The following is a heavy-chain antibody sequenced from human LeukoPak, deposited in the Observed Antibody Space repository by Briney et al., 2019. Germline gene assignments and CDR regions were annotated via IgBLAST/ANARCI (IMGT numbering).Heavy chain of an antibody. CDR1: GDIVSSNSAA. J-gene: IGHJ5*02. Sequence: SQTLSLTCAISGDIVSSNSAAWHWIRQSPARGLEWLGRTYYRAKWYNDYAVSVKSRITINPDTSKNQFSLQLNSVTPEDTAVYYCARGPNWFDPWGQGTLVTVSS. CDR3: ARGPNWFDP. CDR2: TYYRAKWYN. V-gene: IGHV6-1*01.